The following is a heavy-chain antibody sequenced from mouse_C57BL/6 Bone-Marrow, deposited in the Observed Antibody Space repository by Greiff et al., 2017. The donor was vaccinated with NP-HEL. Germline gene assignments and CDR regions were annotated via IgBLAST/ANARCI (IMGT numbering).Heavy chain of an antibody. V-gene: IGHV5-9-1*02. CDR3: TRAGSSPNYAMDY. J-gene: IGHJ4*01. D-gene: IGHD1-1*01. Sequence: EVKLVESGEGLVKPGGSLKLSCAASGFTFSSYAMSWVRQTPEKRLEWVAYISSGGDYIYYADTVKGRFTISRDNARNTLYLQMSSLKSEDTAMYYCTRAGSSPNYAMDYWGQGTSVTVSS. CDR2: ISSGGDYI. CDR1: GFTFSSYA.